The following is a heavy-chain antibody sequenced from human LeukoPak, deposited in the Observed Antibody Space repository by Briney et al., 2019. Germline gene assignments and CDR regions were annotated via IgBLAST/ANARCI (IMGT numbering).Heavy chain of an antibody. J-gene: IGHJ4*02. D-gene: IGHD6-6*01. Sequence: ASVKVSCKASGYTFTGYYMHWVRQAPGQGLEWMGWINPNSGGTNYAQKFQGRVTMTRDTSISTAYMELSRLRSDDTAVYYCARDGGGHEEQPVVFDYWGQGTLVTVSS. CDR2: INPNSGGT. CDR1: GYTFTGYY. CDR3: ARDGGGHEEQPVVFDY. V-gene: IGHV1-2*02.